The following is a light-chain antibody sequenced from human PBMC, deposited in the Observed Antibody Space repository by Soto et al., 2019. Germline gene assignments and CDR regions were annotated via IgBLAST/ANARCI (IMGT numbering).Light chain of an antibody. CDR1: QSVSSY. CDR3: QLRSVSPST. Sequence: EIVLTQSPATLSLSPGERAALSCRASQSVSSYLAWYQQKPGQAPRLLIYDASKMAPGIPARFTGSGSGTDFSLTISSLEPEDFSVYFCQLRSVSPSTFGEGTKVEI. V-gene: IGKV3-11*01. J-gene: IGKJ4*02. CDR2: DAS.